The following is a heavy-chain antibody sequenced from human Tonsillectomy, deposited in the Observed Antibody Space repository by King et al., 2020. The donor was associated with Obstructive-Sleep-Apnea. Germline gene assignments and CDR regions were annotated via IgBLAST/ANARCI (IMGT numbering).Heavy chain of an antibody. CDR3: ARAGYSSGRTDDAFDI. CDR2: IYYTGST. J-gene: IGHJ3*02. D-gene: IGHD6-19*01. CDR1: GGSISGSTQY. Sequence: LQLQESGPGLVKPSETLSLTCTVSGGSISGSTQYWGWIRQPPGKGLEYIGSIYYTGSTFYNPSLKSRVTISVDTSKNQFSLNLGSVTAADSALYYWARAGYSSGRTDDAFDIWGQGTMVTVSP. V-gene: IGHV4-39*07.